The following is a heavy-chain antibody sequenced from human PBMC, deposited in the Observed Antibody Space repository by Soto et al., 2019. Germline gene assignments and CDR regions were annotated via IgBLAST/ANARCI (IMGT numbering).Heavy chain of an antibody. CDR2: INAGNGNT. J-gene: IGHJ5*02. Sequence: ASVKVSCKASGYTFTSYAMHWARQAPGQRLEWMGWINAGNGNTKYSQKFQGRVTIARDTSASTAYMELSSLRSEDTAVYYCVRAADTAGNGYAGESDRWGQGTLVTVSS. D-gene: IGHD3-22*01. CDR3: VRAADTAGNGYAGESDR. V-gene: IGHV1-3*01. CDR1: GYTFTSYA.